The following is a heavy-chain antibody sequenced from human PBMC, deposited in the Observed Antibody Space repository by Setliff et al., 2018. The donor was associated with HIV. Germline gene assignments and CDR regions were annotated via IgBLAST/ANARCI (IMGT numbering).Heavy chain of an antibody. CDR2: INHSGST. CDR3: ASGTGWFDP. CDR1: GFTFSNYA. Sequence: SETLRLSCAASGFTFSNYAMSWVRQPPGKGLEWIGEINHSGSTNYNPSLKSRVTISVDKSKNQFSLKLSSVTAADTAVYYCASGTGWFDPWGQGTLVTVSS. D-gene: IGHD4-4*01. V-gene: IGHV4-34*01. J-gene: IGHJ5*02.